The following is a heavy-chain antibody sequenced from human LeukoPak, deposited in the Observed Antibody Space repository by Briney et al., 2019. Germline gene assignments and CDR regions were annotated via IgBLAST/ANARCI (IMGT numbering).Heavy chain of an antibody. CDR3: ASFVGATYSWPYYYYYMDV. J-gene: IGHJ6*03. D-gene: IGHD1-26*01. CDR2: IYYSGST. CDR1: GGSISSYY. V-gene: IGHV4-59*01. Sequence: SETLSLTCTVSGGSISSYYWSWIRQPPGKGLEWIGYIYYSGSTNYNPSLKSRVTISVDTSKNQFSLKLSSVTAADTAVYYCASFVGATYSWPYYYYYMDVWGKGTTVTVSS.